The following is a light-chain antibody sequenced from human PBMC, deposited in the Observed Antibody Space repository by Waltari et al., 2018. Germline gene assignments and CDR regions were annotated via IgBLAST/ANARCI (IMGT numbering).Light chain of an antibody. V-gene: IGLV3-1*01. CDR3: QAWDTSTSGA. Sequence: SYELTQPPSVSVSPGQTASITSSEDTLGDKFVYWYRQKPGQTPVLVIYQDSRRPSGIPERFSGSNSENTATLTVRGTQAVDEADYYCQAWDTSTSGAFGGGTKLTVL. CDR1: TLGDKF. J-gene: IGLJ2*01. CDR2: QDS.